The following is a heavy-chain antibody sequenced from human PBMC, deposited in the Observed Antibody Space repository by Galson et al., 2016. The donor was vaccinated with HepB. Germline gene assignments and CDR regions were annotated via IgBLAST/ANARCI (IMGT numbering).Heavy chain of an antibody. CDR1: GDTFTSYD. V-gene: IGHV1-8*01. Sequence: SVKVSCKASGDTFTSYDINWVRQATGQGLEWMGWMNPNSGNIGYAQKFQVRFTMTRNTSINTAYMELSSLTSEDTAVYYCARGGGRDVWGQGTTVTVSS. J-gene: IGHJ6*02. CDR2: MNPNSGNI. CDR3: ARGGGRDV.